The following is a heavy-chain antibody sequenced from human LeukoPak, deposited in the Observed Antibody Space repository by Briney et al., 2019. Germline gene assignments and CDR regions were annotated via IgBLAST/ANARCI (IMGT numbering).Heavy chain of an antibody. CDR1: GFTFSSYS. J-gene: IGHJ4*02. CDR3: VRDDILTGYPTPFDY. Sequence: PGGSLRLSCAASGFTFSSYSMNWVRQAPGKGLEWVSYISSSSSTIYYTDSVKGRFTISRDNANNSLYLQMNSLRAEDTAVYYCVRDDILTGYPTPFDYWGQGTLVTVSS. CDR2: ISSSSSTI. D-gene: IGHD3-9*01. V-gene: IGHV3-48*04.